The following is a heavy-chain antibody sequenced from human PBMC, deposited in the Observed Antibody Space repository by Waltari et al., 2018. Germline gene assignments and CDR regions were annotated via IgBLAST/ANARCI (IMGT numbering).Heavy chain of an antibody. D-gene: IGHD3-10*01. V-gene: IGHV3-23*03. CDR3: ARSTSGHFDY. CDR1: GFTFSSYA. Sequence: EVQLLESGGGLVQPGGSLRLSCAASGFTFSSYAMSWVRQAPGKGLEWVSVIYSGGSSTYYADSVKGRFTISRDNSKNTLYLQMNSLRAEDTAVYYCARSTSGHFDYWGQGTLVTVSS. CDR2: IYSGGSST. J-gene: IGHJ4*02.